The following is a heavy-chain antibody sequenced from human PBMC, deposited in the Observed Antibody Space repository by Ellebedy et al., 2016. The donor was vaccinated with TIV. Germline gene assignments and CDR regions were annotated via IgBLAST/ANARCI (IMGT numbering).Heavy chain of an antibody. J-gene: IGHJ4*02. CDR3: TRGGYGGNSGVHD. CDR2: ISSSGGTT. D-gene: IGHD4-23*01. V-gene: IGHV3-23*01. Sequence: GGSLRLSXAASGFIFTKHGMSWVRQAPGKGPEWVSGISSSGGTTYYADSVKGRFTISRDNAKNALYLQMTSLRGEDMAVYYCTRGGYGGNSGVHDWGQGTLVTVSS. CDR1: GFIFTKHG.